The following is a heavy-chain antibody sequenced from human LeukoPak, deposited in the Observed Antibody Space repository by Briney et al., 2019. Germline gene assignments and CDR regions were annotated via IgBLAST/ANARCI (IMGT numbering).Heavy chain of an antibody. CDR1: GFTVSSNY. J-gene: IGHJ4*02. Sequence: GGSLRLSCAASGFTVSSNYMSWVRQAPGKGLEWVSVIYSGGSTYYADSVKGRFTISRDNSKNTLYLQMNSLRAEDTAVYYCARDVIAATRSAVLDYWGQGTLVTVSS. CDR3: ARDVIAATRSAVLDY. D-gene: IGHD6-13*01. V-gene: IGHV3-53*01. CDR2: IYSGGST.